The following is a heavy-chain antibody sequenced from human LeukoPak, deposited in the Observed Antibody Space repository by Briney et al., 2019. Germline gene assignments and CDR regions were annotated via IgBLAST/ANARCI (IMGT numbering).Heavy chain of an antibody. CDR1: GFTFSSYG. CDR2: IWYDGSNK. V-gene: IGHV3-33*06. D-gene: IGHD4-23*01. J-gene: IGHJ4*02. Sequence: GGSLRLSCAASGFTFSSYGMHWVRQAPGKGLEWVAVIWYDGSNKYYADSVKGRFTISRDNSKNTLYLQMNSLIAEDTAVYYCAKQYGGNSLYFDYWGQGTLVTVSS. CDR3: AKQYGGNSLYFDY.